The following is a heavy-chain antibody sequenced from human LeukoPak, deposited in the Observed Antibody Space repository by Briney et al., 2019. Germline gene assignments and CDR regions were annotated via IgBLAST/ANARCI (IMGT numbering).Heavy chain of an antibody. V-gene: IGHV4-4*07. D-gene: IGHD6-19*01. Sequence: PSETPSLTCTVSGGSITRYYSSWIRQPAGKGLGWIGRIYTSGSTNYNPSLKSRVTMSVDTSMNQFSLKLSSVTAADTAVYYCARQGRNSSGGQRWVDYWGQGTLVTVSS. CDR2: IYTSGST. CDR1: GGSITRYY. CDR3: ARQGRNSSGGQRWVDY. J-gene: IGHJ4*02.